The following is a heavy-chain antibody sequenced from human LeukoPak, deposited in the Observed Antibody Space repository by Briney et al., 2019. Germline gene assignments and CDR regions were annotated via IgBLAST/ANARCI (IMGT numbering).Heavy chain of an antibody. D-gene: IGHD6-19*01. V-gene: IGHV3-7*03. Sequence: GGSLRLSCAASGFTFSSYWMSWVRKAPGKGLEWVANIKQDGSEKYYVDSVKGRFTISRDNAKNSLYLQMNSLRAEDTAVYYCAREEGSGWYGYFDLWGRGTLVTVSS. CDR1: GFTFSSYW. CDR2: IKQDGSEK. J-gene: IGHJ2*01. CDR3: AREEGSGWYGYFDL.